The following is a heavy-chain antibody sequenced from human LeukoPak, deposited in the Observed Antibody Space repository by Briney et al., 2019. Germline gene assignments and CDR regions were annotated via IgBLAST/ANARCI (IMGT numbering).Heavy chain of an antibody. Sequence: GGSLRLSCAASGFTFSSYGMPWVRQAPGKGLEWVAVIWYDGSNKYYADSVKGRFTISRDNSKNTLYLQMNSLRAEDTAVYYCACLDSSGYRPFDYWGQGTLVTVSS. CDR3: ACLDSSGYRPFDY. CDR1: GFTFSSYG. V-gene: IGHV3-33*01. CDR2: IWYDGSNK. D-gene: IGHD3-22*01. J-gene: IGHJ4*02.